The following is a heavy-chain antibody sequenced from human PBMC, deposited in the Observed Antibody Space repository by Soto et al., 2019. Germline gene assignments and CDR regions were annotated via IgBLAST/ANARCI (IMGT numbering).Heavy chain of an antibody. CDR2: ISWNSGSI. D-gene: IGHD2-15*01. CDR3: AKGYCSGGSCYPVDY. CDR1: GFTFDDYA. V-gene: IGHV3-9*01. J-gene: IGHJ4*02. Sequence: EVQLVESGGGLVQPGRSLRLSCAASGFTFDDYAMHWVRQAPGKGLEWVSGISWNSGSIGYADSVKDRFTISRDNAKNSLYLQMNSLRAEDTALYYCAKGYCSGGSCYPVDYWGQGTLVTVSS.